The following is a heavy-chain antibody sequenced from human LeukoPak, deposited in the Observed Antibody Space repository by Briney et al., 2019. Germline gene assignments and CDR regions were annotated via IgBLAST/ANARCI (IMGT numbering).Heavy chain of an antibody. CDR1: EYTFTAYY. CDR2: INPNSGDT. V-gene: IGHV1-2*02. J-gene: IGHJ4*02. CDR3: ARGLAYCGGDCYSH. D-gene: IGHD2-21*02. Sequence: ASVKVSCKASEYTFTAYYMHWVRQAPGQGLEWMGWINPNSGDTNYAQKFQGRVTMTRDTSISTAYMELSRLRSDDTAVYYCARGLAYCGGDCYSHWGQGTLVTVSS.